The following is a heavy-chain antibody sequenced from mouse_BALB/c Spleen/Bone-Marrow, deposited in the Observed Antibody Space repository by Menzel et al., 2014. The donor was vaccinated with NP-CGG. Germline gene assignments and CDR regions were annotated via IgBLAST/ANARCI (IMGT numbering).Heavy chain of an antibody. J-gene: IGHJ3*01. Sequence: LVESGPELVKPGASVKMSCKASGYTFTSYVVHWVKQQPGQGLDWIGYVNPYNDDTKYNEKFKGKATLTSDKSSITAYMEPSSLTSEDSAVYYCARGNYYVFSYWGQGTLVTVSA. CDR1: GYTFTSYV. CDR3: ARGNYYVFSY. D-gene: IGHD2-1*01. V-gene: IGHV1-14*01. CDR2: VNPYNDDT.